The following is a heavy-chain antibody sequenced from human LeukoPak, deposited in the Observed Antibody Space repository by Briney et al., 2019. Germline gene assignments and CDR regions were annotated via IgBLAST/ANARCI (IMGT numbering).Heavy chain of an antibody. V-gene: IGHV4-39*01. CDR1: GGSISSSSYY. D-gene: IGHD3-16*01. CDR2: IYYSGST. Sequence: PSETLSLTCTVSGGSISSSSYYWGWIRQPPGKGLEWIGSIYYSGSTYYNPSLKSRVTISVDTSKNQFSLKLSSVTAADTAVYYCASSPNDPSLEEWFDPWGQGTLVTVSS. CDR3: ASSPNDPSLEEWFDP. J-gene: IGHJ5*02.